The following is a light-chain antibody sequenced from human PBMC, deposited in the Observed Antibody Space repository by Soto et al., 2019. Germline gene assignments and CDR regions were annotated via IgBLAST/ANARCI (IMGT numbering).Light chain of an antibody. CDR2: KAS. CDR1: QTISSW. Sequence: DIQMTQSPSTLSGSVGDRVTITCRASQTISSWLAWYQQKPGKAPKLLIYKASTLKSGVPSRFSGSGSGTEFTLTIRSLHTHDFAHYYCQHYNSYSEAFGQGTKVDI. V-gene: IGKV1-5*03. CDR3: QHYNSYSEA. J-gene: IGKJ1*01.